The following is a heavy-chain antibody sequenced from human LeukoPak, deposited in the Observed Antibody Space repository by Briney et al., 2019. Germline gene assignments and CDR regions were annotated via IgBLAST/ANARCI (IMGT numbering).Heavy chain of an antibody. Sequence: ASVKVSCKASGYTFTRYYMHWVRQAPGQGLEWMGWINPNSGGTNYAQKFQGRVTMTRDTSISTAHMELSRLRSDDTAVYYCARDLMATDIVVVPAAMAPDYYYYMDVWGKGTTVTVSS. J-gene: IGHJ6*03. D-gene: IGHD2-2*01. CDR1: GYTFTRYY. V-gene: IGHV1-2*02. CDR3: ARDLMATDIVVVPAAMAPDYYYYMDV. CDR2: INPNSGGT.